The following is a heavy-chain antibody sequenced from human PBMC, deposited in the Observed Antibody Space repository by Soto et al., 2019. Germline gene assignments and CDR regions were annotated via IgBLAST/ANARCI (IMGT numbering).Heavy chain of an antibody. J-gene: IGHJ3*02. Sequence: PSETLSLTCTVSSGSISSGSYYWDWIRQPPGKGLEWIGNIYYSGSTNYNPSLESRVTISVDTSKNQFSLKLSSVTAADTAVYCARQTDSYYTFDAFDIWGQGTMVTV. CDR1: SGSISSGSYY. CDR2: IYYSGST. V-gene: IGHV4-39*01. CDR3: ARQTDSYYTFDAFDI. D-gene: IGHD3-22*01.